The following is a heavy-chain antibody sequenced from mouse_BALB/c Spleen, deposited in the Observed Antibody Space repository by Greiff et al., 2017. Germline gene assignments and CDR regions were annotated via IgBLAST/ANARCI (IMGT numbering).Heavy chain of an antibody. J-gene: IGHJ1*01. Sequence: VQLQQSGPELVRPGVSVKISCKGSGYTFTDYAMHWVKQSHGQSLEWIGVISTYSGNTNYNQKFKGKATMTVDKSSSTAYMELARLTSEDAAISYCACATFHYDYVEWFDVWGAGTTVTVSS. CDR1: GYTFTDYA. CDR2: ISTYSGNT. D-gene: IGHD2-4*01. V-gene: IGHV1-67*01. CDR3: ACATFHYDYVEWFDV.